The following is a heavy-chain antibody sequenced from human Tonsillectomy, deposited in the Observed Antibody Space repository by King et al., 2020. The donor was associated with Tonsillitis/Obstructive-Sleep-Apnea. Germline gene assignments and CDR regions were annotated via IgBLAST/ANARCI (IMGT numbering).Heavy chain of an antibody. CDR1: GGSISSYY. Sequence: QLQESGPGLVKPSETLSLTCTVSGGSISSYYWSWIRQPPGKGLEWIGYIYYSGSTNYNPSLKSRVTISVDTSKNQFSLKLSSVTAADTAVYYCAREGESRGWGGGHMDVWGQGTTVTVSS. J-gene: IGHJ6*02. CDR2: IYYSGST. D-gene: IGHD6-19*01. CDR3: AREGESRGWGGGHMDV. V-gene: IGHV4-59*01.